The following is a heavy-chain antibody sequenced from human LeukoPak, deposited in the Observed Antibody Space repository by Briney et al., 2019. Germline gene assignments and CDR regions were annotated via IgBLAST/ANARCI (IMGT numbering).Heavy chain of an antibody. CDR2: LDSSGST. J-gene: IGHJ6*03. CDR3: SRSHDYGGLYFYYYMDV. Sequence: SETLSLTCTVSGGSISSRSDYWGWIRQTPGKGLEWIGNLDSSGSTYYNPSLKSRVTISVGTSKNQFPLNLRSVTAADTAIYFCSRSHDYGGLYFYYYMDVWGKGTTVTVSS. V-gene: IGHV4-39*01. D-gene: IGHD4-23*01. CDR1: GGSISSRSDY.